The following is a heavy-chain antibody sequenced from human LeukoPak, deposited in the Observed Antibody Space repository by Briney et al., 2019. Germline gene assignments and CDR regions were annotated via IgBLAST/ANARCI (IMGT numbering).Heavy chain of an antibody. CDR3: ARVVYEVATIMGGGIFDI. J-gene: IGHJ3*02. D-gene: IGHD5-12*01. CDR1: GYTFTSYG. V-gene: IGHV1-18*01. CDR2: ISAYNGNT. Sequence: ASVKVSRKASGYTFTSYGISWVRQAPGQGLEWMGWISAYNGNTNYAQKLQGRVTMTTDTSTSTAYMELRSLRSDDTAVYYCARVVYEVATIMGGGIFDIWGQGTMVTVSS.